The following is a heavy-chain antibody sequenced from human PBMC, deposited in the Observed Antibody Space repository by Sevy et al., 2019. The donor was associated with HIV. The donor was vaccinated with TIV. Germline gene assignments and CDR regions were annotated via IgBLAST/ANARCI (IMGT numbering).Heavy chain of an antibody. V-gene: IGHV3-74*03. Sequence: GGSLRLSCAASGFSFSIYWMHWVRQVPGKGLVWVSRINSDGSSKTYADSVKGRFTFSRDNAKNTLFLQMNSLRVEDTAVYYCVREGVGGYSYGFDYWGQGTLVTVSS. CDR3: VREGVGGYSYGFDY. CDR2: INSDGSSK. D-gene: IGHD5-18*01. J-gene: IGHJ4*02. CDR1: GFSFSIYW.